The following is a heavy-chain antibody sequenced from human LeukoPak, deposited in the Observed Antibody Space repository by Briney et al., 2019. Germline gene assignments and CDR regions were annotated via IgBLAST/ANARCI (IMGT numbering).Heavy chain of an antibody. V-gene: IGHV3-7*01. J-gene: IGHJ4*02. CDR2: IKQDESEK. CDR3: ARALDSSSSRYQAFEE. Sequence: WGSLRLSCSASGFTFSNYWMSWVRQAPGKGLEWVANIKQDESEKYYVDSVKGRFTISRDNAKSSLYLQMNSLRAEDTAVYYCARALDSSSSRYQAFEEWGQGTLVTVSS. CDR1: GFTFSNYW. D-gene: IGHD2-2*01.